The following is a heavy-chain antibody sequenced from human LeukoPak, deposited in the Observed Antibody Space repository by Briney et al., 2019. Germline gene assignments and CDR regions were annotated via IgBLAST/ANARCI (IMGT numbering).Heavy chain of an antibody. D-gene: IGHD3-22*01. Sequence: PGGSLRLSCAASGFTFTAYLIHWVRQAPGKGLEWVAVMSSDGNAMFYADSVKGRFTISRDNSKNTLYLQMNSLRAEDTAVYYCVRESEYYFDHSASFDYWGQGNPGHRLL. J-gene: IGHJ4*02. CDR3: VRESEYYFDHSASFDY. CDR1: GFTFTAYL. V-gene: IGHV3-30-3*01. CDR2: MSSDGNAM.